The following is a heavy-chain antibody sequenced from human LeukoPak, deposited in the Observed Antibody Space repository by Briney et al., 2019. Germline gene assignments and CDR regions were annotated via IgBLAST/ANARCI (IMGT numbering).Heavy chain of an antibody. J-gene: IGHJ5*02. Sequence: ASVKVSCKASGYTFTSYGISWVRQAPGHGLEWMGWMNPNSGGANYAQKFQGRVTMSRDTSISTAYMELSSLISDDTAVYYCATAGTVEAAATRWFDPWGQGTLVTVSS. D-gene: IGHD2-2*01. CDR3: ATAGTVEAAATRWFDP. CDR2: MNPNSGGA. CDR1: GYTFTSYG. V-gene: IGHV1-2*02.